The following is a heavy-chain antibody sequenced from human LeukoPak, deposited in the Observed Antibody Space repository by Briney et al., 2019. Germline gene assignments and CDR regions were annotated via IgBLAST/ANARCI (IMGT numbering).Heavy chain of an antibody. J-gene: IGHJ4*02. CDR2: IYYSGST. CDR3: AIRDHSNPDFDY. CDR1: GGSVSSGSYY. Sequence: SETLSLTCTVSGGSVSSGSYYWSWIRQPPGKGLEWIGYIYYSGSTNYNPSLKSRVTISVDTSKNQFSLKLSSVTAADTAVYYCAIRDHSNPDFDYWGQGTLVTVSS. D-gene: IGHD4-11*01. V-gene: IGHV4-61*01.